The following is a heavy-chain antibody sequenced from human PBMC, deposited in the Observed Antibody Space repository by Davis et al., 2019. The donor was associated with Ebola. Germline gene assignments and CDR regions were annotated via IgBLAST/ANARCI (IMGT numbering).Heavy chain of an antibody. D-gene: IGHD5-18*01. Sequence: ASVKVSCKASGYTFTGYYMHWVRQAPGQGLEWMGWINPNSGGTNYAQKFQGWVTMTRDTSISTAYMELSRLRSDDTAVYYCARDGGYSYGWGYYYYGMDVWGQGTTVTVSS. CDR2: INPNSGGT. V-gene: IGHV1-2*04. J-gene: IGHJ6*02. CDR3: ARDGGYSYGWGYYYYGMDV. CDR1: GYTFTGYY.